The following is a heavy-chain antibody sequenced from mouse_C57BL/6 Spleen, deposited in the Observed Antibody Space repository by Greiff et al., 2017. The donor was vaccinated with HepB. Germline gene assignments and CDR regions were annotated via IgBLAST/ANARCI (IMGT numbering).Heavy chain of an antibody. V-gene: IGHV14-4*01. CDR1: GFNIKDDY. CDR2: IDPENGDT. D-gene: IGHD2-4*01. CDR3: TTPYDYDEGYFDY. J-gene: IGHJ2*01. Sequence: VQLQQSGAELVRPGASVKLSCTASGFNIKDDYMHWVKQRPEQGLEWIGWIDPENGDTEYASKFQGKAIITADTSSNTAYLQLSSLTSEDTAVYYCTTPYDYDEGYFDYWGQGTTRTVSS.